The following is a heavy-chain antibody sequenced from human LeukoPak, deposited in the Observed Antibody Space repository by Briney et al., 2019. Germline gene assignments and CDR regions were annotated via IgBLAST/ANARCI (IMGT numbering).Heavy chain of an antibody. CDR3: ARKDEYGSSSFDY. CDR2: ISYSGTT. Sequence: SETLSLTCTVSGGSISGFFWNWIRQPPGEGLEWIGYISYSGTTDYNPSLKSRLTISRDTSKNQFSLKLSAVTAADTAVYYCARKDEYGSSSFDYWGQGILVTVSS. J-gene: IGHJ4*02. D-gene: IGHD6-6*01. CDR1: GGSISGFF. V-gene: IGHV4-59*01.